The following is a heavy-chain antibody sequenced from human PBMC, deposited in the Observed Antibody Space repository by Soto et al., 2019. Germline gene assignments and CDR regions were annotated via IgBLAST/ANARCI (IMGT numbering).Heavy chain of an antibody. CDR3: SRDIHDFWSGYYGNNWFDP. CDR1: GFTFSSYE. J-gene: IGHJ5*02. CDR2: ISSSGSTI. D-gene: IGHD3-3*01. Sequence: PGGSLRLSCAASGFTFSSYEMNWVRQAPGKGLEWVSYISSSGSTIYYADSVKGRFTISRDNAKNSLYLQMNSLRAEDTAVYYCSRDIHDFWSGYYGNNWFDPWGQGTLVTVSS. V-gene: IGHV3-48*03.